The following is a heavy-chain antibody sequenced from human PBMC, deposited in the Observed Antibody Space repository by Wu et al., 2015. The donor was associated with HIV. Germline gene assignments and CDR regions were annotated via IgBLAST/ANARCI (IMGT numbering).Heavy chain of an antibody. D-gene: IGHD1-26*01. CDR3: ARSGGSFVRYYYYYMDV. J-gene: IGHJ6*03. CDR1: GGTFSSYA. Sequence: QVQLVQSGAEVKKPGSSVKVSCKASGGTFSSYAISWVRQAPGQGLEWMGGIIPIFGTANYAQKFQGRVTITADESTSTAYMELSSLRSEDTAVYYCARSGGSFVRYYYYYMDVWGKGTTVTVSS. CDR2: IIPIFGTA. V-gene: IGHV1-69*12.